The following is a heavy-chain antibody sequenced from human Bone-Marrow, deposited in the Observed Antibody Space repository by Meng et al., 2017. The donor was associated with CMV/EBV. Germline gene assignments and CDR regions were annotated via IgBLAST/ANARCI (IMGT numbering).Heavy chain of an antibody. Sequence: GESLKISCAASGFTFSSYSMNWVRQAPGKGLEWVSSISSSSSYIYYADSVKGRFTISRDNAKNSLYLQMNSLRAEDTAVYYCAKGFYQLPYYYYYGMDVWGQGTTVTVSS. CDR3: AKGFYQLPYYYYYGMDV. CDR1: GFTFSSYS. CDR2: ISSSSSYI. D-gene: IGHD2-2*01. V-gene: IGHV3-21*04. J-gene: IGHJ6*02.